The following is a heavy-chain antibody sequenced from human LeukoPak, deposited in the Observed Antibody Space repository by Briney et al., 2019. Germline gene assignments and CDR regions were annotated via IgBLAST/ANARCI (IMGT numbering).Heavy chain of an antibody. CDR1: GYTFTSYG. V-gene: IGHV1-18*01. D-gene: IGHD3-22*01. CDR2: ISAYNGNT. Sequence: ASVKVSCKASGYTFTSYGISWVRQAPGQGLEWMGWISAYNGNTNYAQKLQGRVTMTTDTSTSTAYMELRSLRSDDTAVYYCARDLVSYYDSSGYYTLGYWGQGTLVTVS. CDR3: ARDLVSYYDSSGYYTLGY. J-gene: IGHJ4*02.